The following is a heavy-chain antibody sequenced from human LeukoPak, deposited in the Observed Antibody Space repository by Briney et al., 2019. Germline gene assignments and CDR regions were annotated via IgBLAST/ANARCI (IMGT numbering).Heavy chain of an antibody. Sequence: GGSLRLSCAASGFTFSRYSMNWVRQAPGKGLEWVSSISISSNYIYYTDSVKGRCTISRDNGKNSLYLQMNSLTTEDTAMYYCTKNAGRREGWFDPWGQGTLVTVSS. CDR1: GFTFSRYS. V-gene: IGHV3-21*01. D-gene: IGHD1-26*01. CDR2: ISISSNYI. CDR3: TKNAGRREGWFDP. J-gene: IGHJ5*02.